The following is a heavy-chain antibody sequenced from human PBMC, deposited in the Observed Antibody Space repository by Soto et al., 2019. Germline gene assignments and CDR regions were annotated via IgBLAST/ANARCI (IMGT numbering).Heavy chain of an antibody. CDR1: GGSISSSSYY. CDR2: IYYSGST. CDR3: ASMSSSSSTNY. V-gene: IGHV4-39*01. D-gene: IGHD6-6*01. J-gene: IGHJ4*02. Sequence: SETLSLTCTVSGGSISSSSYYWGWIRQPPGKGLEWIGSIYYSGSTYYNPSLKSRVTISVDTSKNQFSLKLSSVTAADTAVYYCASMSSSSSTNYWGQGTLVTVS.